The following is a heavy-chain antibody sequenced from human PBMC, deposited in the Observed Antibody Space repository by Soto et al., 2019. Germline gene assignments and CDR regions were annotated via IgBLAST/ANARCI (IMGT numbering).Heavy chain of an antibody. J-gene: IGHJ6*02. CDR3: ARGGRATRLVDGMDV. Sequence: SETLSLTCTVSGGSISSYYWSWIRQPPGRGLEWIGYIYSSGGTNYNPSLKSRVTISIDTSKNQFSLNLTSVTAADTAIYYCARGGRATRLVDGMDVWGLGTTVTVSS. CDR2: IYSSGGT. V-gene: IGHV4-59*01. CDR1: GGSISSYY. D-gene: IGHD6-6*01.